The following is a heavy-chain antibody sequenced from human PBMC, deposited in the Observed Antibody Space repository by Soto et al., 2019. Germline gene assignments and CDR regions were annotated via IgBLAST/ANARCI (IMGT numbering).Heavy chain of an antibody. CDR2: IYYSGST. D-gene: IGHD3-3*01. Sequence: PSETLSLTCTVSGGSISSGGYYWSWIRQHPGKGLEWIGYIYYSGSTYYNPSLKSRVTISVDTSKNQFSLKLSSVTAADTAVYYCASGITIFGVPYYYYGMDVWGQGTTVTVSS. V-gene: IGHV4-31*03. CDR1: GGSISSGGYY. J-gene: IGHJ6*02. CDR3: ASGITIFGVPYYYYGMDV.